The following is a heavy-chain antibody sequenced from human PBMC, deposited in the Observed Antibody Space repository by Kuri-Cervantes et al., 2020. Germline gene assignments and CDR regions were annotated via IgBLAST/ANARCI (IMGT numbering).Heavy chain of an antibody. CDR3: ARGPWFGDKVSQHYYYGMDV. CDR2: IYYSGST. Sequence: GSLRLSCTVSGGSISSSSYYWGWIRQPPGKGLEWIGSIYYSGSTYYNPSLKSRVTISVDTSKNQFSLKLSSVTAADTAVYYCARGPWFGDKVSQHYYYGMDVWGQGTTVTVSS. J-gene: IGHJ6*02. V-gene: IGHV4-39*07. CDR1: GGSISSSSYY. D-gene: IGHD3-10*01.